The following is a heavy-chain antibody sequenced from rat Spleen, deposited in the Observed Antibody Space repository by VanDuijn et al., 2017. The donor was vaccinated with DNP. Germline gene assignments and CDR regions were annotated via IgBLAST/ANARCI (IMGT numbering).Heavy chain of an antibody. V-gene: IGHV5-29*01. CDR2: IIYDGSST. D-gene: IGHD1-7*01. Sequence: EVQLVESGGGLVQPGRSLKISCAASGFTFSKYGMAWVRQAPTQGLEWVATIIYDGSSTYYRDSVRGRFTISRDYARSTLYLQMDSLRSEDTATYYCATSSYFGYDYGFAYWGQGTLVTVSS. CDR1: GFTFSKYG. J-gene: IGHJ3*01. CDR3: ATSSYFGYDYGFAY.